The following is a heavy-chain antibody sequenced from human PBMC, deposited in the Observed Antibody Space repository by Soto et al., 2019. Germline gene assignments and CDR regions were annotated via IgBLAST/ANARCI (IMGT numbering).Heavy chain of an antibody. CDR3: AIIMGHRDAFSV. CDR1: GYGFTGYY. J-gene: IGHJ3*01. CDR2: INTRTGDT. V-gene: IGHV1-2*02. D-gene: IGHD2-8*01. Sequence: QVQLEQSGAAVKKPGASVTVSCKASGYGFTGYYIHWVRQARGKGMEWMGWINTRTGDTSLVDKYEGRVSGIRDTSISTAYLEMQSLTSDDTAVYYCAIIMGHRDAFSVWGQGTTVTVSS.